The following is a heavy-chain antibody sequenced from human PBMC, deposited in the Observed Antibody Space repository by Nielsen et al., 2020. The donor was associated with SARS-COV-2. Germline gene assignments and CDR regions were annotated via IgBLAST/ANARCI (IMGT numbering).Heavy chain of an antibody. Sequence: GESLKISCAASGFTFSSYWMSWVRQAPGKGLEWVANIKQDGSEKYYVDSVKGRFTISRDNAKNSLCLQMNSLRAEDTALYHCATEAVADDWYFDLWGRGTLVTVSS. V-gene: IGHV3-7*03. D-gene: IGHD6-19*01. CDR3: ATEAVADDWYFDL. CDR1: GFTFSSYW. CDR2: IKQDGSEK. J-gene: IGHJ2*01.